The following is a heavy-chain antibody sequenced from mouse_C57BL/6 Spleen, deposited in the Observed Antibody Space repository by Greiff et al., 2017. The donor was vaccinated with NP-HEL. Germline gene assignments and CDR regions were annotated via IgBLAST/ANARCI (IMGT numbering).Heavy chain of an antibody. CDR3: ARSQGGQLGRFDY. CDR2: IYPGDGDT. Sequence: VQRVESGPELVKPGASVKISCKASGYAFSSSWMNWVKQRPGKGLEWIGRIYPGDGDTNYNGKFKGKATLTADKSSSTAYMQLSSLTSEDSAVYFCARSQGGQLGRFDYWGQGTTLTVSS. D-gene: IGHD4-1*02. CDR1: GYAFSSSW. J-gene: IGHJ2*01. V-gene: IGHV1-82*01.